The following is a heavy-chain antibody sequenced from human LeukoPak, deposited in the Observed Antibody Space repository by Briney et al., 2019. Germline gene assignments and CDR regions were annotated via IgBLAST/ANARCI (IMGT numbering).Heavy chain of an antibody. J-gene: IGHJ4*02. V-gene: IGHV3-23*01. CDR2: LIENGATT. CDR3: AKDGGPYDSSGYFDY. Sequence: PGGSLRLSCAASGFTFRSHAMSWVRQAPGKGLQFVSGLIENGATTYYADSVKGRLTISRDNSKNTLYLQMNSLRAEDTAVYYCAKDGGPYDSSGYFDYWGQGTLVTVSS. D-gene: IGHD3-22*01. CDR1: GFTFRSHA.